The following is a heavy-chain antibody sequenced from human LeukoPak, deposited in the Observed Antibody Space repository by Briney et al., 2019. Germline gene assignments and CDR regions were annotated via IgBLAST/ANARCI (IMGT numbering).Heavy chain of an antibody. J-gene: IGHJ4*02. CDR2: SYSDGTT. CDR3: ARAYCGVGTCYPTYFDY. Sequence: GGSLRLSCAASGFTVRSNYMSWVRHTPGKGLEWVASSYSDGTTDYAHSVKGRFTIARDNSKNTPYLQMNCLRAEDTALYYCARAYCGVGTCYPTYFDYWGQGTLVTVSS. V-gene: IGHV3-66*02. D-gene: IGHD2-15*01. CDR1: GFTVRSNY.